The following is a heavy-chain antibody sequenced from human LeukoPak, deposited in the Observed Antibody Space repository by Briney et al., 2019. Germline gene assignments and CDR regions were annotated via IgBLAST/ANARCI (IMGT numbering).Heavy chain of an antibody. CDR3: AKLEGVATRYSEPVFDY. D-gene: IGHD5-12*01. CDR1: GFTFSSYG. Sequence: PGRSLRLSCAASGFTFSSYGMHWVRQAPGKGLEWVAVISYDGSNKYYADSVKGRFTISRDNSKNTLYLQMNSLRAEDTAAYYCAKLEGVATRYSEPVFDYWGQGTLVTVSS. CDR2: ISYDGSNK. J-gene: IGHJ4*02. V-gene: IGHV3-30*18.